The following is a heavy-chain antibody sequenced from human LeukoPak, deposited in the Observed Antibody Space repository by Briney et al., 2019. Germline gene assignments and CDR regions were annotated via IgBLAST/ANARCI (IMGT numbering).Heavy chain of an antibody. D-gene: IGHD6-19*01. Sequence: ASVKVSCKASGFTFTSSAMQWVRQARGQRLEWIGWIVVGSGNTNYAQKFQERVTITRDMSTSTAYMELSSLRSEDTAVYYCAAVSGWSSLKAFDIWGQGTMVTVSS. CDR3: AAVSGWSSLKAFDI. J-gene: IGHJ3*02. V-gene: IGHV1-58*02. CDR1: GFTFTSSA. CDR2: IVVGSGNT.